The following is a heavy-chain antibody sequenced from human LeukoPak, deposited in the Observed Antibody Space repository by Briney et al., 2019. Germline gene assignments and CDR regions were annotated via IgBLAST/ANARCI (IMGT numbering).Heavy chain of an antibody. V-gene: IGHV3-66*01. CDR1: GFTVRSNY. D-gene: IGHD2-21*02. CDR3: AREDIVVVTAMAYYYGMDV. Sequence: GGSLRLSCAASGFTVRSNYMSWVRQAPGKGLEWVSLIYSGGSTDYADSVKGRFTISRDNAKNSLYLQMNSLRAEDTAVYYCAREDIVVVTAMAYYYGMDVWGQGTTVTVSS. J-gene: IGHJ6*02. CDR2: IYSGGST.